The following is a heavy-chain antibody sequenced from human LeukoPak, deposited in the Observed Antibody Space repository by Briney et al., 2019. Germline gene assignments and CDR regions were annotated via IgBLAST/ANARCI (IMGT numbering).Heavy chain of an antibody. D-gene: IGHD3-3*01. CDR2: IKEDGSER. J-gene: IGHJ4*02. CDR3: ARDQYDTWSRRGNFDS. CDR1: AFIFSGHW. V-gene: IGHV3-7*03. Sequence: GGSLRLSCEGSAFIFSGHWMNWVRQTPGKGLEWVASIKEDGSERQYVDSVKGRFSISRDNTKGSLFLQLNSLRVEDTAVFYCARDQYDTWSRRGNFDSWGQGTLVIVSS.